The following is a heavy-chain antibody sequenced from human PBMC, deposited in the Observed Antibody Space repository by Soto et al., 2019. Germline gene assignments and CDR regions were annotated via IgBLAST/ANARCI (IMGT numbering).Heavy chain of an antibody. CDR1: GYTFTSYG. CDR2: ISAYNGNT. CDR3: ARATNNDFPLNSYYDGMDV. Sequence: GASVKVSCKASGYTFTSYGISWVRQAPGQGLEWMGWISAYNGNTNYAQKLQGRVTMTTDTSTSTAYMELRSLRSDDTAVYDCARATNNDFPLNSYYDGMDVWGQGTTVTVS. D-gene: IGHD2-21*02. V-gene: IGHV1-18*01. J-gene: IGHJ6*02.